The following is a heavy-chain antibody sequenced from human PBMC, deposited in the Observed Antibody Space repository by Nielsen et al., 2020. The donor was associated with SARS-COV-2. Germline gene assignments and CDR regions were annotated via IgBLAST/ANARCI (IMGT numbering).Heavy chain of an antibody. V-gene: IGHV4-61*02. Sequence: LRLSCTVSGGSISSGSYYWSWIRQPAGKGLEWIGRIYTSGSTNYNPSLKSRVTISVDKSKNQFSLQLSSVTAADTAVYYCARRTTFGGVIEIDYWGQGTLVTVSS. CDR2: IYTSGST. D-gene: IGHD3-16*02. CDR3: ARRTTFGGVIEIDY. CDR1: GGSISSGSYY. J-gene: IGHJ4*02.